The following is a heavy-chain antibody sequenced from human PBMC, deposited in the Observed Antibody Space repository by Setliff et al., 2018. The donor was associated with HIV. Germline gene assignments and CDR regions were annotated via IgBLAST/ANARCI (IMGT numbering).Heavy chain of an antibody. D-gene: IGHD1-26*01. Sequence: GGSLRLSCAASGFTFSSYTMNWVRQAPGKGLEWVPSISSSSYYIYYADSVKGRFTISRDNAKNSLFLQMNSLRAEDTAVYYCAKPLTQWGVSPYHYAVDVWGQGTTVTVSS. CDR3: AKPLTQWGVSPYHYAVDV. J-gene: IGHJ6*02. CDR1: GFTFSSYT. CDR2: ISSSSYYI. V-gene: IGHV3-21*04.